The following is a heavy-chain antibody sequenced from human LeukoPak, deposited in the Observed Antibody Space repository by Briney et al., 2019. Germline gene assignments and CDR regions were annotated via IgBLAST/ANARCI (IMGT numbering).Heavy chain of an antibody. CDR1: GFTFTSYT. CDR3: TREDCSNVRCYGASDA. CDR2: ISSANHM. J-gene: IGHJ5*02. V-gene: IGHV3-21*01. D-gene: IGHD2-2*01. Sequence: GGSMRLSCVVSGFTFTSYTMSWVRQAPGKGLEYVSSISSANHMYYADSVKGRFTISRDNAKNSLFLQMNNLRGEDTAVYYCTREDCSNVRCYGASDAWGQGTLVTVSS.